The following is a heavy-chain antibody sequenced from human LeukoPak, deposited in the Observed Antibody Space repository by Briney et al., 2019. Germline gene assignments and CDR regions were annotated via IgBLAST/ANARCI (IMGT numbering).Heavy chain of an antibody. CDR2: IYSGETT. Sequence: GGSLRLSCAASGFTVSSNYMSWVRQAPGKGLEWVSVIYSGETTYYADSVKGRSTISRDNSKNTLYLQMNSMRAEDTAVYYGARRHHDAFDIWGQGTMVTVSS. V-gene: IGHV3-53*01. CDR1: GFTVSSNY. J-gene: IGHJ3*02. CDR3: ARRHHDAFDI.